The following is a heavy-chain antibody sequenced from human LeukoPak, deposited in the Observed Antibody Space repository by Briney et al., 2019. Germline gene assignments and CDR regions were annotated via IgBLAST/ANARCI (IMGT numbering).Heavy chain of an antibody. D-gene: IGHD6-13*01. CDR3: ARAPYSSSWYFDY. CDR1: GFTVSSNY. V-gene: IGHV3-53*01. J-gene: IGHJ4*02. CDR2: IYSGGST. Sequence: PGGSLRLSCAASGFTVSSNYMSWVRQAPGKGLEWVSVIYSGGSTYYADSVKGRFTISRDNSKNTVYLQMNSLRAEDTAVYYCARAPYSSSWYFDYWGQGTLVTVSS.